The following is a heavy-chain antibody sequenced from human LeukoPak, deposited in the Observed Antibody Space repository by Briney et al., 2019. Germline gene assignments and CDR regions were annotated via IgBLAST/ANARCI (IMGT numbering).Heavy chain of an antibody. J-gene: IGHJ4*02. CDR1: GFTFNNYA. CDR3: AKGRDYYGSGNYYNAFDY. V-gene: IGHV3-23*01. D-gene: IGHD3-10*01. Sequence: GGSLRLSCAASGFTFNNYAMSWVRQAPGKGLEWVSGFSGSGGSTYYADSVKGRFTISRDNSKNTLYLQMNSLRVEDTAVYYCAKGRDYYGSGNYYNAFDYWGQGTLVTVSS. CDR2: FSGSGGST.